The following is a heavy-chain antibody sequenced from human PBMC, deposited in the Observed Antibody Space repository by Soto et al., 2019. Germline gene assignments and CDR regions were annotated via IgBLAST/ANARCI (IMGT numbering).Heavy chain of an antibody. CDR3: ATPMDRTLDD. V-gene: IGHV4-39*01. Sequence: QLQLQESGPGLVKPSETLSLTCTVSGGSISSSSYYWGWIRQPPGKGLEWIGSIYYSGSTNYNPSLKSRVTISVDTSKTQFSLKLSSVTAADTAVYYCATPMDRTLDDWGQGTLVTVSS. CDR1: GGSISSSSYY. J-gene: IGHJ4*02. CDR2: IYYSGST. D-gene: IGHD2-8*01.